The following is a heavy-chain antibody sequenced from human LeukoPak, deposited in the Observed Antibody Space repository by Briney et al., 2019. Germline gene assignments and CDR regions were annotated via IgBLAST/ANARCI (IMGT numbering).Heavy chain of an antibody. CDR3: ASLLAY. CDR1: GFTVSSNY. V-gene: IGHV4-59*08. Sequence: SGGSLRLSCAASGFTVSSNYMSWIRQPPGKGLEWIGYIYYSGSTNYNPSLKSRVTISVDTSKNQFSLKLSSVTAADTAVYYCASLLAYWGQGTLVTVSS. CDR2: IYYSGST. J-gene: IGHJ4*02.